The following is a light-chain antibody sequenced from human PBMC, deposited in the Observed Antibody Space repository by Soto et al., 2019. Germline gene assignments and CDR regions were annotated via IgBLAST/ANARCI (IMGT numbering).Light chain of an antibody. V-gene: IGKV1-39*01. CDR2: AAS. Sequence: DIQMTQSPSSLSASVGDRVTITCRASQSISNSLNWYQHKPGSAPKVLIYAASNLQSGVPSRFSGSGSGTDFTLTINSLQPEDFATYYCQQSFITPCTFGQGTKLEL. CDR1: QSISNS. CDR3: QQSFITPCT. J-gene: IGKJ2*02.